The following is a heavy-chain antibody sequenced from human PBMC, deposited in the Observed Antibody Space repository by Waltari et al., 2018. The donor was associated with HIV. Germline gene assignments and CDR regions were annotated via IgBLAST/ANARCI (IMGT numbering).Heavy chain of an antibody. Sequence: QLQLQESGPGLVKPSETLSLTCTVSGGSISSSSYYWGWIRQPPGKGLEWIGSIYYSGSTYYNPSLKSRVTISVDTSKNQFSLKLSSVTAADTAVYYCARAGYDSSGYGPSRYYFDYWGQGTLVTVSS. CDR1: GGSISSSSYY. J-gene: IGHJ4*02. V-gene: IGHV4-39*07. CDR2: IYYSGST. CDR3: ARAGYDSSGYGPSRYYFDY. D-gene: IGHD3-22*01.